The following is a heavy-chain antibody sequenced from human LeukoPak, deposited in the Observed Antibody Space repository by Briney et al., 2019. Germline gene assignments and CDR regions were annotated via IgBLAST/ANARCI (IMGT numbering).Heavy chain of an antibody. J-gene: IGHJ4*02. CDR1: GFTFSNYA. D-gene: IGHD4-23*01. V-gene: IGHV3-23*01. Sequence: GGSLRPSCAASGFTFSNYAMSWVRQAPGKGLEWVSAISGGGGSPYYADSVKGRFTISRDNSKNTLYLQMNSLRAEDTAVYYCAKDHEYAVVTSGGDFWGQGTLVTVSS. CDR2: ISGGGGSP. CDR3: AKDHEYAVVTSGGDF.